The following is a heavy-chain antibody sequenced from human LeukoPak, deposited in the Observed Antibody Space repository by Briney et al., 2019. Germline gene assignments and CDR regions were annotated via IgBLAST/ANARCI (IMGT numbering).Heavy chain of an antibody. CDR1: GFTFSNYA. V-gene: IGHV3-23*01. J-gene: IGHJ4*02. D-gene: IGHD3-9*01. Sequence: PGGSLRLSCAASGFTFSNYAMSWVRQAPGKGLEWVSGISGGGGSTYYADSVKGRFTISRDNSKNTLYLQMNSLRAEVTAVYYCAKDRRYDILTGYRSPSSDYWGQGTLVTVSS. CDR3: AKDRRYDILTGYRSPSSDY. CDR2: ISGGGGST.